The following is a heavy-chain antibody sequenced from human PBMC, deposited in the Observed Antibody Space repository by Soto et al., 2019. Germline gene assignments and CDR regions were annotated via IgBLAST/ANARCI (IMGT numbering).Heavy chain of an antibody. V-gene: IGHV3-13*01. J-gene: IGHJ3*02. CDR1: GFTFSSYD. D-gene: IGHD1-1*01. CDR2: IDIAGNT. CDR3: AREGERGSGDSVDALDI. Sequence: AGGSLRLSCAASGFTFSSYDMHWVRQATGKGLEWVSAIDIAGNTYYPGSVKGRFTISRENGKNSLYLQMSSLRAGDTAVYYCAREGERGSGDSVDALDIWGQGTLVTVS.